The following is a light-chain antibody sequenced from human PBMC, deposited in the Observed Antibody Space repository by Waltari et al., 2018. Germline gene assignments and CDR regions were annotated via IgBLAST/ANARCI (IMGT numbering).Light chain of an antibody. CDR2: DLS. V-gene: IGLV2-18*02. CDR1: SSEVGTYNC. J-gene: IGLJ2*01. CDR3: SSYTPSGTLV. Sequence: QSALTQPPSVSGSPGQSVTISCSGTSSEVGTYNCVSWYQQPPGTAPKLIIFDLSRRPSGVPDRFSGSKSGSTASLTISGLQAEDEGDYYCSSYTPSGTLVFGGGTKLTVL.